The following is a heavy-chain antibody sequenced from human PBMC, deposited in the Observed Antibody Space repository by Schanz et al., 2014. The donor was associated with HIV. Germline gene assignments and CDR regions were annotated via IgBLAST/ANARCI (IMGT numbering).Heavy chain of an antibody. CDR1: GGTFMTYA. J-gene: IGHJ4*02. V-gene: IGHV1-69*06. D-gene: IGHD6-13*01. CDR2: IIPVFGTT. Sequence: QVELVQSGAEVKKPGASVKVSCKASGGTFMTYAISWVRQAPGQGLEWMGGIIPVFGTTNYAQKFQGRVTITADKSTSTAYMELSSLRSEDTAVYYCAKRGPAAWDYSDSWGQGTLVTVSS. CDR3: AKRGPAAWDYSDS.